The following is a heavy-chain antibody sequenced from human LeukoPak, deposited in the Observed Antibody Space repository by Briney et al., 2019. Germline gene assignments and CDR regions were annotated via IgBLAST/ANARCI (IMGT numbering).Heavy chain of an antibody. CDR1: GFPFSDAW. J-gene: IGHJ4*02. CDR3: TRDEGDDYFDN. CDR2: IESKTDSGTT. D-gene: IGHD3-16*01. V-gene: IGHV3-15*04. Sequence: GGSLRLSCAASGFPFSDAWMSWVRQAPGKGVEWVGRIESKTDSGTTEYAAPVKGRFTISRDDSKNTLYLQMNSLKTEDTAVYYCTRDEGDDYFDNWGQGTLVTVSS.